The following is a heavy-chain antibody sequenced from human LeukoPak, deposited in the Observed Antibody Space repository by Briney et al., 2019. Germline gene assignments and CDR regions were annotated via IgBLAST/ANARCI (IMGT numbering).Heavy chain of an antibody. Sequence: GGSLRLSCAASGFTFSSYSMNWVRQAPGKGLEWVSSISSSSSYIYYADSVKGRFTISRDNAKNSLYLQMNSLRAEDTAVYYCARAALYSSGGSCYKFDYWGQGTLVTVSS. J-gene: IGHJ4*02. V-gene: IGHV3-21*01. D-gene: IGHD2-15*01. CDR1: GFTFSSYS. CDR3: ARAALYSSGGSCYKFDY. CDR2: ISSSSSYI.